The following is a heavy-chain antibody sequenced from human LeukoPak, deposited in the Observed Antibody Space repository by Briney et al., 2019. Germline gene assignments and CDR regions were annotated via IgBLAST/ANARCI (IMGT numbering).Heavy chain of an antibody. CDR3: ARAXSGSYARDYYYYMDV. J-gene: IGHJ6*03. Sequence: SETLSLTCTVSGGSISSYYWSWIRQPAGKGLEWIGRIYTSGSTNYNPSLKSRVTISVDKSKNQFSLKLSSVTAADTAVYYCARAXSGSYARDYYYYMDVWGKGTTVTVSS. V-gene: IGHV4-4*07. CDR2: IYTSGST. CDR1: GGSISSYY. D-gene: IGHD1-26*01.